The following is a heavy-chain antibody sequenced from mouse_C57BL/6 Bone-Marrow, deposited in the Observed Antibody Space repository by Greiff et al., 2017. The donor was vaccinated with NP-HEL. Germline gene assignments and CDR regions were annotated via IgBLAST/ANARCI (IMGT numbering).Heavy chain of an antibody. J-gene: IGHJ2*01. CDR1: GYTFTDYD. D-gene: IGHD2-1*01. CDR3: TRNGNHYV. Sequence: SGAELVRPGASVTLSCKASGYTFTDYDMHWVKQTPVNGLEWIGAIDPETGGTAYNQKFKGKAILTADKSSSTAYMELRSLTSEDAAFYYCTRNGNHYVWGQGTTLTVSA. CDR2: IDPETGGT. V-gene: IGHV1-15*01.